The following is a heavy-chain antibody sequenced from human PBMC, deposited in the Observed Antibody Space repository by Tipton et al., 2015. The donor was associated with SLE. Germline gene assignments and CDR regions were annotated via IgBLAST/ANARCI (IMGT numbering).Heavy chain of an antibody. V-gene: IGHV4-38-2*02. CDR1: GGSISSGYY. CDR2: IYHSGST. D-gene: IGHD7-27*01. Sequence: TLSLTCTVSGGSISSGYYWGWIRQPPGKGLEWIGSIYHSGSTYYNPSLKSRVTISVDTSKNQFSLKLSSVTAADTAVYYCARDRTGDLDYWGQGTLVTVSS. CDR3: ARDRTGDLDY. J-gene: IGHJ4*02.